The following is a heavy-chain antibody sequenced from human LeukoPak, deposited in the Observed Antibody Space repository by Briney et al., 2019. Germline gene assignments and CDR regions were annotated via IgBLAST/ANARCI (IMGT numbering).Heavy chain of an antibody. CDR2: ISSSTNTI. J-gene: IGHJ4*02. CDR1: GFPFTLYN. Sequence: PGGSLRLSCEVSGFPFTLYNMNWVRQAPGKGLEWLSYISSSTNTIYYADSVKGRFTISRDNAKNSLYLQMNGLGAEDTAVYYCARVAFRSSGWYDYWGQGTLVTVSS. CDR3: ARVAFRSSGWYDY. D-gene: IGHD6-19*01. V-gene: IGHV3-48*04.